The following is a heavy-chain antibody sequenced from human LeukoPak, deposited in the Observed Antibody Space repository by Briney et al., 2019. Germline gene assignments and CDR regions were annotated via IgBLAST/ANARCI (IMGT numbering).Heavy chain of an antibody. V-gene: IGHV1-3*01. CDR3: ARETSSGWYHY. D-gene: IGHD6-19*01. CDR1: GYTFTSYA. J-gene: IGHJ4*02. Sequence: ASVKVSCKASGYTFTSYAMHWVRQAPGQRLEWMGWINAGNGNTKYSQEFQGRVTITRDTSASTAYMELRSLRSDDTAVYYCARETSSGWYHYWGQGTLVTVSS. CDR2: INAGNGNT.